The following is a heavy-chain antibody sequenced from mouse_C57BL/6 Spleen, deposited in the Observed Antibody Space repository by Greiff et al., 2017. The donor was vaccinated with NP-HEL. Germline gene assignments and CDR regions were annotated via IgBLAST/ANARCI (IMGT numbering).Heavy chain of an antibody. V-gene: IGHV1-55*01. J-gene: IGHJ4*01. CDR3: ARCTRRHYYAMDY. CDR2: IYPGSGST. CDR1: GYTFTSYW. Sequence: VQLQQSGAELVKPGASVKMSCKASGYTFTSYWITWVKQRPGQGLEWIGDIYPGSGSTNYNEKFKSKATLTVDTSSSTAYMQLSSLTSEDSAVYYCARCTRRHYYAMDYWGQGTSVTVSS.